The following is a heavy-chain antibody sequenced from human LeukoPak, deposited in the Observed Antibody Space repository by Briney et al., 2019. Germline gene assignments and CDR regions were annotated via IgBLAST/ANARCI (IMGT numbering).Heavy chain of an antibody. CDR1: GFTFSNYL. CDR2: ISHSGSSI. V-gene: IGHV3-23*01. J-gene: IGHJ4*02. Sequence: GGSLRLSCVASGFTFSNYLMNWVRQTPGKGLEWVSGISHSGSSIYYADSVKGRFTISRDNSKNTLYLQMDRLRVEDTAVYYCAMALDYWGQGTLVTVSS. CDR3: AMALDY.